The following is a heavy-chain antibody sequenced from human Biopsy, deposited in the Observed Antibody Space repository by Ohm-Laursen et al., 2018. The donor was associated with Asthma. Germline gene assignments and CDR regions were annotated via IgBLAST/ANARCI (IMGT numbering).Heavy chain of an antibody. CDR3: ARTYYDFLTGQVKDVFGV. CDR2: VSTGNSDT. Sequence: VSSVKVSCKASGYNFISFAIHWVRQAPGQRLEWMGWVSTGNSDTKYSQKFQGRVTITRDTSASTAYMELRSLRSEDTATYYCARTYYDFLTGQVKDVFGVWGQGTMVTVSS. CDR1: GYNFISFA. V-gene: IGHV1-3*04. D-gene: IGHD3-9*01. J-gene: IGHJ3*01.